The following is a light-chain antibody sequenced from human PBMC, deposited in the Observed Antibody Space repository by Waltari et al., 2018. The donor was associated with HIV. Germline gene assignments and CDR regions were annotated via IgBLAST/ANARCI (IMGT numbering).Light chain of an antibody. V-gene: IGLV2-14*01. CDR2: EVA. CDR1: SSDVGGFNY. Sequence: QSALTQPASVSGSPGQSITISCTGTSSDVGGFNYVSWYQQYPGKAPKLIIYEVANRPSGVSHRFSGSESGNTASLTISGLQAEDEADYYCSSYTSGTTPSVFGTGTKVTVL. J-gene: IGLJ1*01. CDR3: SSYTSGTTPSV.